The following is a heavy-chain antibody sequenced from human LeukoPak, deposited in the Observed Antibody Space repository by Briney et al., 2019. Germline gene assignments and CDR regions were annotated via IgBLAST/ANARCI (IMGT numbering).Heavy chain of an antibody. CDR2: ISAYNGNT. V-gene: IGHV1-18*01. D-gene: IGHD3-22*01. J-gene: IGHJ4*02. CDR1: GYTFTSYG. CDR3: ARVSYYYDSTRRRFDY. Sequence: ASVNVSCKASGYTFTSYGISWARQAPGQGLEWMGWISAYNGNTNYAQKLQGRVTMTTDTSTSTAYMELRSLRSDDTAVYYCARVSYYYDSTRRRFDYWGQGTLVTVSS.